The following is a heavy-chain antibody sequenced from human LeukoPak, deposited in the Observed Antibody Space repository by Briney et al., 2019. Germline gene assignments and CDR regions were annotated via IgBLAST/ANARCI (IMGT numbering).Heavy chain of an antibody. V-gene: IGHV3-13*01. CDR1: GFIFDAHG. D-gene: IGHD3-10*01. J-gene: IGHJ4*02. Sequence: GGSLRLSCAASGFIFDAHGMHWVRQAPGKGLEWVSGIGTAGDTYYPGSVKGRFTISRENAKNSLYLQMNSLRAGDTAVYYCARGDMVRGVDFDYWGQGTLVTVSS. CDR3: ARGDMVRGVDFDY. CDR2: IGTAGDT.